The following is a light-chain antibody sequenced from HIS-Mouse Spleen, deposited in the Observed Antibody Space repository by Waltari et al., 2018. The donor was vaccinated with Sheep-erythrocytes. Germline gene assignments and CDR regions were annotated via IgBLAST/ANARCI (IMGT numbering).Light chain of an antibody. Sequence: TQSPGTLSLSPGDRATLSCRASQSVSSSYLAWYQQKPGQAPRLLIYGASSRATGIPDRFSGSGSGTDFTLTISRLEPEDFAVYYCQQYGSSPMYTFGQGTKLEIK. J-gene: IGKJ2*01. CDR1: QSVSSSY. V-gene: IGKV3-20*01. CDR3: QQYGSSPMYT. CDR2: GAS.